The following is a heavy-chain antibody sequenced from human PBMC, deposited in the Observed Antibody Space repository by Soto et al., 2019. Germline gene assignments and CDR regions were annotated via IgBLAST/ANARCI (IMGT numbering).Heavy chain of an antibody. CDR1: GGSFSGYI. D-gene: IGHD2-15*01. J-gene: IGHJ5*02. CDR2: INHSGST. Sequence: SETLSLTCAVHGGSFSGYIWTWFRQPPGKGLQWIGQINHSGSTYYNPSLRSRVSISVYTSNDQFSLELTSVTAADTALYFCARHVFAPGGRRFGPWGPGLLVT. CDR3: ARHVFAPGGRRFGP. V-gene: IGHV4-34*01.